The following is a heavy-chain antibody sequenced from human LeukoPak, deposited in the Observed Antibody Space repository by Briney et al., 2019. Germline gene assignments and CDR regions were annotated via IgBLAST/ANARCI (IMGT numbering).Heavy chain of an antibody. V-gene: IGHV4-61*02. CDR1: GGSISSGFYY. D-gene: IGHD6-6*01. Sequence: PSETLSLTCTVSGGSISSGFYYWSWIRQPAGKGLEWIGRIYTSGSTNYNPSLKSRISISVDTSKNQFSLKLSSVTAADTAVYYCARGGKVAARLEYFQHWGQGTLVTVSS. CDR3: ARGGKVAARLEYFQH. CDR2: IYTSGST. J-gene: IGHJ1*01.